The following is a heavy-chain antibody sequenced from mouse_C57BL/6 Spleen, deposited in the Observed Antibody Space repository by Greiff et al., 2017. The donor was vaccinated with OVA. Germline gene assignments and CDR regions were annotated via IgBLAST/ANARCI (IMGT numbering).Heavy chain of an antibody. J-gene: IGHJ2*01. V-gene: IGHV1-82*01. D-gene: IGHD1-1*01. CDR3: ARSEHYYGSYYFDY. Sequence: VMLVESGPELVKPGASVKISCKASGYAFSSSWMNWVKQRPGKGLEWIGRIYPGDGDTNYNGKFKGKATLTADKSSSTAYMQLSSLTSEDSAVYFCARSEHYYGSYYFDYWGQGTTLTVSS. CDR1: GYAFSSSW. CDR2: IYPGDGDT.